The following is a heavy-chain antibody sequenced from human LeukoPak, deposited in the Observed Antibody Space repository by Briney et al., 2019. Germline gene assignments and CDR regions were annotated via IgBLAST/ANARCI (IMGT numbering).Heavy chain of an antibody. V-gene: IGHV3-48*02. CDR1: GFTFSSYS. J-gene: IGHJ4*02. CDR3: TRDPHALDF. Sequence: GGSLRLSCAASGFTFSSYSMNGVRRAPGKGLEWVSYITSSSSTIYYADSVKGRFTISRDNAKNSLYLQMNSLSDEDTALYYCTRDPHALDFWGQGTLVTVSS. CDR2: ITSSSSTI.